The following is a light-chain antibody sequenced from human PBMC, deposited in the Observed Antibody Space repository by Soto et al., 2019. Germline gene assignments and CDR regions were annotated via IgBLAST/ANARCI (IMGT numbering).Light chain of an antibody. V-gene: IGKV1-27*01. CDR2: AAS. CDR3: QKYNSPPRT. J-gene: IGKJ1*01. Sequence: DIQMTQSPPSLSASVGDRVTITCRASQGISNYLAWYQQKPGELPRLVIYAASILQTGVPSRFSGSGSGTDFSLTISSLQPEDVATYFCQKYNSPPRTFGQGTQVELK. CDR1: QGISNY.